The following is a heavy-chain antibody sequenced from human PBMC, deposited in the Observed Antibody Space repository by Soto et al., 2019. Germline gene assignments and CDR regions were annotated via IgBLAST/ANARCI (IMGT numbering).Heavy chain of an antibody. Sequence: SETLSLTCTVSAASFSKYYWTWIRQPPGKGLEWIGYIYFNGNTNYNPSLKRRVTISVDTSKKQISLNLTSVTDADTAVYFCASVTFGGVVLAHWGQGTLVTVSS. D-gene: IGHD3-16*01. V-gene: IGHV4-59*13. CDR2: IYFNGNT. J-gene: IGHJ4*02. CDR3: ASVTFGGVVLAH. CDR1: AASFSKYY.